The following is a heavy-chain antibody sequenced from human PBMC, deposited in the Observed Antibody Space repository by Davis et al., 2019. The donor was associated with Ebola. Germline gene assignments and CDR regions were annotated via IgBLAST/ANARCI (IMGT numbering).Heavy chain of an antibody. CDR3: ARDSSGSPYSGLDV. J-gene: IGHJ6*02. D-gene: IGHD6-25*01. CDR1: GDSISRHC. CDR2: IFYSGSSSYSGST. V-gene: IGHV4-59*11. Sequence: SETLSLTCTVSGDSISRHCWSWIRQSPGKGLEWIGNIFYSGSSSYSGSTNYHSSLKSRIFISVDTSKNQFSLKLNSVTAADTAVYYCARDSSGSPYSGLDVWGQGTTVTVSS.